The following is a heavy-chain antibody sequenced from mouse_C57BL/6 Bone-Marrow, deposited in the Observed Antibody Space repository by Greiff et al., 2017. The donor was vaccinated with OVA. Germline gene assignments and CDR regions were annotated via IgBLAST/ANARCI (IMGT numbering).Heavy chain of an antibody. D-gene: IGHD3-3*01. Sequence: VQLQQSGAELVMPGDSVKLSCKASGYTFTSYWMHWVTQMPGQGLEWLGAINPSDSYTNYNQKFQGKSTFTVDKSASTAYMQLSRLTSEDTAVYYCAGLVRLGGYFDVWGTGTTVTVSS. CDR2: INPSDSYT. CDR1: GYTFTSYW. V-gene: IGHV1-69*01. J-gene: IGHJ1*03. CDR3: AGLVRLGGYFDV.